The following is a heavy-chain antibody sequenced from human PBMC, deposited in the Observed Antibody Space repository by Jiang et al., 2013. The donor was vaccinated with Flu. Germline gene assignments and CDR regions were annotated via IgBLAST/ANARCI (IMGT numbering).Heavy chain of an antibody. CDR2: IYPGDSDT. CDR3: ALGSGSYPRGHWFDP. D-gene: IGHD1-26*01. J-gene: IGHJ5*02. V-gene: IGHV5-51*01. Sequence: EWMGIIYPGDSDTRYSPSFQGQVTISADKSISTAYLQWSSLKASDTAMYYCALGSGSYPRGHWFDPWGQGTLVTVSS.